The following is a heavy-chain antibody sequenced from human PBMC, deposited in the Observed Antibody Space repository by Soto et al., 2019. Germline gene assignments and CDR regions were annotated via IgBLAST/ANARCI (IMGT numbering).Heavy chain of an antibody. Sequence: QVQLVESGGGVVQPGRSLRLSCAASGFTFSSYGMHWVRQAPGKGLEWVAVISYDGSNKYYSDSVKGRFTISRDNSKNTLYLQMNSLRAEDTAVYYCAKWIRPVAMLPPPDKTYAGYWGQGTLVTVSS. CDR2: ISYDGSNK. CDR3: AKWIRPVAMLPPPDKTYAGY. J-gene: IGHJ4*02. D-gene: IGHD2-2*01. CDR1: GFTFSSYG. V-gene: IGHV3-30*18.